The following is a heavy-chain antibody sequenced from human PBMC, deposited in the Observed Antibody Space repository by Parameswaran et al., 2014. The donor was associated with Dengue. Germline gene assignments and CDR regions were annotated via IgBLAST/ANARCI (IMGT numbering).Heavy chain of an antibody. Sequence: VRQAPGKGLEWVAVISYDGSNKYYADSVKGRFTISRDNSKNTLYLQMNSLRAEDTAVYYCARANGAVTDYYYYGMDVWGQGTTVTVSS. J-gene: IGHJ6*02. CDR2: ISYDGSNK. V-gene: IGHV3-30-3*01. D-gene: IGHD4-17*01. CDR3: ARANGAVTDYYYYGMDV.